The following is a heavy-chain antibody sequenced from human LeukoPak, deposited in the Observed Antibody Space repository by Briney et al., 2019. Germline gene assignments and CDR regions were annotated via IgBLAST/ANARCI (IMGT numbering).Heavy chain of an antibody. CDR1: GGTFSSYA. D-gene: IGHD4-17*01. V-gene: IGHV1-69*13. CDR2: IIPIFGTA. J-gene: IGHJ5*02. Sequence: SVKVSCKASGGTFSSYAISWVRQAPGQGLEWMGGIIPIFGTANYAQKFQGRVTITADESTSTAYMELSSLRSEDTAVYYCARRATVRGGYNWVDPWGQGTLVTVSS. CDR3: ARRATVRGGYNWVDP.